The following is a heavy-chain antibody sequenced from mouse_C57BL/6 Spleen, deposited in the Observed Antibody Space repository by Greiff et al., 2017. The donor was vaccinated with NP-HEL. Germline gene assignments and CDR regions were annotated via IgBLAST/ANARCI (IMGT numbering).Heavy chain of an antibody. D-gene: IGHD2-5*01. V-gene: IGHV14-1*01. CDR3: TSYSNPYYFDY. J-gene: IGHJ2*01. CDR1: GFNIQDYY. Sequence: VQLKESGAELVRPGASVKLSCTASGFNIQDYYLHWVKQRPDQGLEWIGRIDPEDGDAEYAPKFQGNATMTADTSSNTAYLQLSSLTSEDTAVYYCTSYSNPYYFDYWGQGTTLTVSS. CDR2: IDPEDGDA.